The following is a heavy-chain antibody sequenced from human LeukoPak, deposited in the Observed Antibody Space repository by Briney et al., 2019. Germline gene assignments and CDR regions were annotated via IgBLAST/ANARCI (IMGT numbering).Heavy chain of an antibody. V-gene: IGHV3-53*04. CDR1: GFTVSSNY. J-gene: IGHJ4*02. D-gene: IGHD5-18*01. Sequence: PGGSLRLSCAASGFTVSSNYMSWVRQAPGKGLEWVSVIYSGGSTYYADSVKGRFTISRHNSKNTLYLQMNSLRAEDTAVYYCARDSALWIAMVVDYWGQGTLVTVSS. CDR3: ARDSALWIAMVVDY. CDR2: IYSGGST.